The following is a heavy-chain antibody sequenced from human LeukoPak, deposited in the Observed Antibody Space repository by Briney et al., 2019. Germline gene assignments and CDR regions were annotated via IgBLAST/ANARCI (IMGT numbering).Heavy chain of an antibody. D-gene: IGHD3-10*01. J-gene: IGHJ4*02. CDR3: VREGPSHGPGDLDY. V-gene: IGHV3-64*01. CDR1: GFTFSSYA. CDR2: INGNGDIT. Sequence: GGSLRLSCAASGFTFSSYAMSWVRQAPGKALEFVLGINGNGDITYNSVKDVNSVGDRFTISRDNSKNILYLQMGSLRAEDTAVYYCVREGPSHGPGDLDYWGQGTLVTVSS.